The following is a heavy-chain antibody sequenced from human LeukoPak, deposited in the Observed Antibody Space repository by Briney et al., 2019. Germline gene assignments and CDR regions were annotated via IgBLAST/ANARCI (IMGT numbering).Heavy chain of an antibody. J-gene: IGHJ4*02. CDR2: ISGSGGST. V-gene: IGHV3-23*01. CDR1: GFTFSSYA. D-gene: IGHD3-3*01. Sequence: SGGSLRLSCAASGFTFSSYAMSWVRQAPGKGLEWVSAISGSGGSTYYADSVKGRFTISRDNSKNTLYLQMNSLRAEDTAVCYCAKGGDFWSGYYTDYWGQGTLVTVSS. CDR3: AKGGDFWSGYYTDY.